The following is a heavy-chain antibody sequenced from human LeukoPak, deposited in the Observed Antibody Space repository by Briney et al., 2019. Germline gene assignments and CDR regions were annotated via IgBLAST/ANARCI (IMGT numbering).Heavy chain of an antibody. J-gene: IGHJ5*02. D-gene: IGHD6-6*01. Sequence: PSETLSLTCTVSGGSISGYYWNWIRQPPGKGLEWLGYIYPSGNSDYNPSLKSRVSMSVDTSKNQFSLKLSSVTAADTAVYYCARTYSSFDWFDPWGQGTLVTVSS. CDR2: IYPSGNS. V-gene: IGHV4-4*09. CDR3: ARTYSSFDWFDP. CDR1: GGSISGYY.